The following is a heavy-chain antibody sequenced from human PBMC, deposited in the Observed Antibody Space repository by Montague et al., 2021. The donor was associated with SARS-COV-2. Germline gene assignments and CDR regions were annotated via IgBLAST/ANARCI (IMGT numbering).Heavy chain of an antibody. CDR2: IWCDGSNK. Sequence: SLRLSCAASGFTFSSYGMHWVRQAPGKGLEWVAVIWCDGSNKYYADSVKGRFTISRDNSKNTLYLQMNSLRAEDTAVYYCARELSPYYYGMDVGGQGTTVTVSS. CDR3: ARELSPYYYGMDV. J-gene: IGHJ6*02. V-gene: IGHV3-33*01. CDR1: GFTFSSYG. D-gene: IGHD3-16*02.